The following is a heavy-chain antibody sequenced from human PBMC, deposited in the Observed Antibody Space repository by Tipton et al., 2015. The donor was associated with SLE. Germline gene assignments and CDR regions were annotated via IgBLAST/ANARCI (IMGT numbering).Heavy chain of an antibody. CDR3: ARVPVDGYSSSWYANYYYYYYMDV. CDR1: GGSISSSSYY. D-gene: IGHD6-13*01. CDR2: IYYSGST. V-gene: IGHV4-39*07. J-gene: IGHJ6*03. Sequence: TLSLTCTVSGGSISSSSYYWGWIRQPPGKGLEWIGSIYYSGSTYYHSSLKSRVTISVDTSKNQFSLKLSSVTAADTAVYYCARVPVDGYSSSWYANYYYYYYMDVWGKGTTVTVSS.